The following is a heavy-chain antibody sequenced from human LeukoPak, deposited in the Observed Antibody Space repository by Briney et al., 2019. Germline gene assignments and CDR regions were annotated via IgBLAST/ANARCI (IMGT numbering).Heavy chain of an antibody. D-gene: IGHD2/OR15-2a*01. J-gene: IGHJ4*02. Sequence: PGGSLRLSCAASGYSFNNYGIHWVRQAPGKGLEWVSVIYSGGSTYYADSVKGRFTISRDKNTLYLQMNSLRADDTAVYYCARDEPSPDSTDLDYWGQGTLVTVSS. CDR2: IYSGGST. V-gene: IGHV3-66*01. CDR3: ARDEPSPDSTDLDY. CDR1: GYSFNNYG.